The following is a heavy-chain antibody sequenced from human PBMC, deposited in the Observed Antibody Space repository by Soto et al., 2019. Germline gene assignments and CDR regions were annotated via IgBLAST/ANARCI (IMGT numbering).Heavy chain of an antibody. D-gene: IGHD3-3*01. CDR3: ARDRDFWSGNNWFDP. Sequence: ASVKVSFKASGYTFTSYGISWVRQAPGQGLEWMGWISAYNGNTNYAQKLQGRVTMTTDTSTSTAYMELRSLRSDDTAVYYCARDRDFWSGNNWFDPWGQGTLVTVSS. V-gene: IGHV1-18*01. J-gene: IGHJ5*02. CDR2: ISAYNGNT. CDR1: GYTFTSYG.